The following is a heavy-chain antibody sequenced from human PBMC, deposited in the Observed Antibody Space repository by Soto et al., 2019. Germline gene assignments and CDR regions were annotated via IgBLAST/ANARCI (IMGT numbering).Heavy chain of an antibody. D-gene: IGHD2-21*02. CDR2: IYYSGST. CDR3: ARSNDYYNYFEY. V-gene: IGHV4-39*01. J-gene: IGHJ4*02. CDR1: GGSITSSSYY. Sequence: PSETLSLTCTVSGGSITSSSYYWGWIRQPPGKGLEWIGSIYYSGSTYYNPSLKSRVTISVDTSKNYFSLKLNSVTAADTAVYYCARSNDYYNYFEYWGQGTLVTVSS.